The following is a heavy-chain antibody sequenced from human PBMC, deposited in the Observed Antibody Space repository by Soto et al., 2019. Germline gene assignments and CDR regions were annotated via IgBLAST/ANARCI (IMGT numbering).Heavy chain of an antibody. V-gene: IGHV4-39*01. D-gene: IGHD3-10*01. CDR2: IYYSGST. CDR3: ARHAAFYTMHFDY. CDR1: GGSISSSSYY. Sequence: SETLSLTCTVSGGSISSSSYYWGWIRQPPGKGLEWIGSIYYSGSTYYNPSLKSRVTISVDTSKNQFSLKLSSVTAADTAVYYCARHAAFYTMHFDYWGQGTLVTVSS. J-gene: IGHJ4*02.